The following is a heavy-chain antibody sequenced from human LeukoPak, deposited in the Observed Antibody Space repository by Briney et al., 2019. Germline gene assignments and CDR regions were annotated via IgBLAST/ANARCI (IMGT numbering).Heavy chain of an antibody. Sequence: GASVKVSCKASGYTFTGYYIHWVRQAPGQGLEWMGWINPNSGGTNYAQKFQGRVTMTRDTSISTAYMELSRLTSDDTAVYYCARDILTDDAFDIWGQGTMVTVSS. D-gene: IGHD7-27*01. J-gene: IGHJ3*02. CDR2: INPNSGGT. V-gene: IGHV1-2*02. CDR3: ARDILTDDAFDI. CDR1: GYTFTGYY.